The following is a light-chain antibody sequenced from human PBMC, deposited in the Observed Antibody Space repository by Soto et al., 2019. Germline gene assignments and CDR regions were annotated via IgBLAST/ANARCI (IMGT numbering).Light chain of an antibody. CDR3: CSYAGRSTVV. CDR1: SSDIGSYNL. CDR2: EGI. Sequence: QSVLTQPASVSGSPRQSITISCTGTSSDIGSYNLVSWYQQHPGKAPKLLIYEGIKRPSGISNRFSASKSGNTASLTISGLQAEDEGDYYCCSYAGRSTVVFGGGTQLTVL. J-gene: IGLJ2*01. V-gene: IGLV2-23*01.